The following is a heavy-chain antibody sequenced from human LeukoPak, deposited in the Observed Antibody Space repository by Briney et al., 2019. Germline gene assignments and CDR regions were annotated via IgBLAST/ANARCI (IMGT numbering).Heavy chain of an antibody. Sequence: GGSLRLSCAASGFTFSSYAMSWVRQAPGKGLEWVSAISGSGGSTYYADSVKGRFAISRDNSKNTLYLQMNSLRAEDTAVYYCAKGGGYDILTGYSYYYYGMDVWGQGTTVTVSS. CDR2: ISGSGGST. V-gene: IGHV3-23*01. D-gene: IGHD3-9*01. CDR1: GFTFSSYA. J-gene: IGHJ6*02. CDR3: AKGGGYDILTGYSYYYYGMDV.